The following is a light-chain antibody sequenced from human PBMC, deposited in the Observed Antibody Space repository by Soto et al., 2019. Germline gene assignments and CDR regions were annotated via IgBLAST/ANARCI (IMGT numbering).Light chain of an antibody. J-gene: IGKJ2*01. CDR2: DAS. V-gene: IGKV3-20*01. CDR1: QSVSSD. CDR3: QQYGSSLMYT. Sequence: EIVMTHSPATLSVSPVEISTLSCRASQSVSSDLAWFQHKPGQAPRLLIYDASSRATGIPDRFSGGGSGTDFTLTISRLEPEDFAVYYCQQYGSSLMYTFGQGT.